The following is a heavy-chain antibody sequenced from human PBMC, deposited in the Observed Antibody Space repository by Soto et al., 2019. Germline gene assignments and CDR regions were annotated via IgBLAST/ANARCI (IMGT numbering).Heavy chain of an antibody. V-gene: IGHV6-1*01. Sequence: PSQTLSLTCAISGDSVSSNSAAWNCIRQSPSRGLEWLGRTYYRSKWYNDYAVSVKSRITINPDTSKNQFSLQLNSVTPEDTAVYYCASRDGWQQLVNDYYGMDVWGQRPTVTVSS. J-gene: IGHJ6*02. CDR2: TYYRSKWYN. D-gene: IGHD6-13*01. CDR1: GDSVSSNSAA. CDR3: ASRDGWQQLVNDYYGMDV.